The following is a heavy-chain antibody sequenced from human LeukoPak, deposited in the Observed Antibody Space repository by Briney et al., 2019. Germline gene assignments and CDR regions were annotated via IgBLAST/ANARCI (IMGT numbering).Heavy chain of an antibody. CDR2: ISSSSSYI. D-gene: IGHD2-21*01. V-gene: IGHV3-21*01. CDR1: GFTFSSYS. CDR3: ARDMGYCDY. J-gene: IGHJ4*02. Sequence: SGGSLRLSCAASGFTFSSYSMKWVRQASGKGLEWVSSISSSSSYIYYADSVKGRFSISRDNAKNSLYLQINSLRAEDTAVYYCARDMGYCDYWGQGTLVTVSS.